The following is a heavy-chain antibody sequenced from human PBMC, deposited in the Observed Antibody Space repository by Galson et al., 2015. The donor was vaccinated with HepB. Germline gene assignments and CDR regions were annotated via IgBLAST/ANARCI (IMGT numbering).Heavy chain of an antibody. D-gene: IGHD4-17*01. CDR3: ARLTTMTAINWFDP. CDR2: ISSSRTTI. J-gene: IGHJ5*02. CDR1: GFTFSRFG. V-gene: IGHV3-48*04. Sequence: SLRLSCAASGFTFSRFGMNWVRQAPGKGLEWVSYISSSRTTIYYADSVKGRFTISRDNAKNSLYLQMNSLRAEDTAVYYCARLTTMTAINWFDPWGQGTLGTVSS.